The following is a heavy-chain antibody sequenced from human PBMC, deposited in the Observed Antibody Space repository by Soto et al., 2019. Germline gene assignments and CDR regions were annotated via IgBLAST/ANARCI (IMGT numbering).Heavy chain of an antibody. D-gene: IGHD3-10*01. CDR1: GFTLSGYA. CDR2: ISSNGVGT. CDR3: ARAASNYFASGSYLPYYMDV. Sequence: WGSLRLSCAASGFTLSGYAMDWVRQAPGKGLEYVSGISSNGVGTYYANSVQGRFTISRDNSKNTLYLQMNSLRVEDTAVYYCARAASNYFASGSYLPYYMDVWGKGTTVTVSS. V-gene: IGHV3-64*04. J-gene: IGHJ6*03.